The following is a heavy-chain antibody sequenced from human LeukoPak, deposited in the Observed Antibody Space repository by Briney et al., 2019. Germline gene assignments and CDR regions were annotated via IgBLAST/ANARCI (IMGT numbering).Heavy chain of an antibody. Sequence: PGGSLRLSCAASGFTFSSYAMSWVRQAPGKGLEWVSEISGSGGRTNYADSVKGRFTISRDNSQNTLFLQMNSLRAEDTAVYYCAKEIRRTAMVHYCFDYWGQGTLVTVSS. CDR2: ISGSGGRT. V-gene: IGHV3-23*01. CDR3: AKEIRRTAMVHYCFDY. J-gene: IGHJ4*02. D-gene: IGHD5-18*01. CDR1: GFTFSSYA.